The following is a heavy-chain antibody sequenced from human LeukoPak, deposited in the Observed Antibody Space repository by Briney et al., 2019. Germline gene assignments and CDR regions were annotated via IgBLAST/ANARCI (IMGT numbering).Heavy chain of an antibody. CDR1: GFTFSSYA. CDR3: AKGGGGYGDYLPLGYYYGMDV. J-gene: IGHJ6*02. V-gene: IGHV3-23*01. D-gene: IGHD4-17*01. CDR2: ISGSGGST. Sequence: PGGSLRLSCAASGFTFSSYAMSWVRQAPGKGLEWVSAISGSGGSTYYADSVKGRFTISRDNSKNTLYLQMNSLRAEDTAVYYCAKGGGGYGDYLPLGYYYGMDVWGQGTTVTVSS.